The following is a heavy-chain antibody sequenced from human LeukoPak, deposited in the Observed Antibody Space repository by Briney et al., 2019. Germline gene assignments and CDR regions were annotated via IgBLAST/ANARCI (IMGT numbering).Heavy chain of an antibody. CDR3: ARGRGYSYGSLRYYYYYYMDV. D-gene: IGHD5-18*01. CDR1: GGSFSGYY. J-gene: IGHJ6*03. V-gene: IGHV4-34*01. Sequence: SETLSLTCAVYGGSFSGYYWSWIRQPPGKGLEWIGEINHSGSTNYNPSLKSRVTISVDTSKNQFSLKLSSVTAADTAVYYCARGRGYSYGSLRYYYYYYMDVWGKGTRSPSP. CDR2: INHSGST.